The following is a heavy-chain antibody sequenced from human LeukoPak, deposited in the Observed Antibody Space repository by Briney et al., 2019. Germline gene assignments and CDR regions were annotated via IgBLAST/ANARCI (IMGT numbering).Heavy chain of an antibody. J-gene: IGHJ6*02. V-gene: IGHV3-7*01. D-gene: IGHD2-15*01. CDR3: ARLNCSGGSWAYYYYYYGMDV. CDR2: IKQDGSEK. Sequence: GGSLRLSCAASGFTFSSYWMSWVRQAPGKGLEWVANIKQDGSEKYYVDSVKGRFTISRDNAKNSLYLQMNSLRAEDTAVYYCARLNCSGGSWAYYYYYYGMDVWGQGTTVTVSS. CDR1: GFTFSSYW.